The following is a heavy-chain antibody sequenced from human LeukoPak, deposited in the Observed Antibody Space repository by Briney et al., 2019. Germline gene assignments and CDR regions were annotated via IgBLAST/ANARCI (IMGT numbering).Heavy chain of an antibody. CDR2: ISSSSSTI. V-gene: IGHV3-48*01. CDR1: GFTFSSYS. D-gene: IGHD1-26*01. Sequence: PGGSLRLSCAASGFTFSSYSMNWVRQVPGKGLEWVSYISSSSSTIYYADSVKGRFTISRDNAKNSLYLQMNSLRAEDTAVYYCARGYTGIVGATYFDYWGQGTLVTVSS. CDR3: ARGYTGIVGATYFDY. J-gene: IGHJ4*02.